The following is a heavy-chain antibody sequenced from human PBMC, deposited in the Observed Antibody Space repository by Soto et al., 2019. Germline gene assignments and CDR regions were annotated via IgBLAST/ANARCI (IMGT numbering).Heavy chain of an antibody. Sequence: GGSLRLSCAASGFTFSSYGMHWVRQAPGKGLEWVAVISYDGSNKYYADSVKGRFTISRDNSKNTLYLQMNSLRAEDTAVYYCAKEGEGNSYYYGMDVWGQGTTVTVSS. CDR1: GFTFSSYG. CDR2: ISYDGSNK. J-gene: IGHJ6*02. V-gene: IGHV3-30*18. CDR3: AKEGEGNSYYYGMDV. D-gene: IGHD3-16*01.